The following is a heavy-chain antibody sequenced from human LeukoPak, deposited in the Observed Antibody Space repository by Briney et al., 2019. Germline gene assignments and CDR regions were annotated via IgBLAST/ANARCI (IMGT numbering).Heavy chain of an antibody. CDR1: GFNLRTYG. CDR3: ARDTTLVTLYYFDS. CDR2: SWYDGSNK. Sequence: GGSLRLSCAASGFNLRTYGMHWVRQAPGKGLEWVALSWYDGSNKYYADSVKGRFSISRDNSKNTVYLQMDGLRAEDTAVYYCARDTTLVTLYYFDSWGQGTLVTVSS. D-gene: IGHD2-21*02. V-gene: IGHV3-33*01. J-gene: IGHJ4*02.